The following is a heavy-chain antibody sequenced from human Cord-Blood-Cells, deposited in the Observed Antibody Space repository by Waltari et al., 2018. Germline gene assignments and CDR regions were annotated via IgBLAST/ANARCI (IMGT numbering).Heavy chain of an antibody. J-gene: IGHJ4*02. CDR2: ISGSGGST. CDR1: GSTFSSYA. D-gene: IGHD1-20*01. V-gene: IGHV3-23*01. Sequence: EVQLLESGGGLVQPGGSLRLSCAASGSTFSSYALSWVRQAPGKGLEWVSAISGSGGSTYYADAVKGRFTISRDNAKNTLYLQMNSLRAEDTAVYYCAKFDRYNWNDDDYWGQGTLVTVSS. CDR3: AKFDRYNWNDDDY.